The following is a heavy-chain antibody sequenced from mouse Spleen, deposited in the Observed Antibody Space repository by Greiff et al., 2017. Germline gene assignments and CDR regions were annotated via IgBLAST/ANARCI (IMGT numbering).Heavy chain of an antibody. J-gene: IGHJ3*01. D-gene: IGHD3-1*01. CDR3: ARGTPSWFAY. Sequence: QVQLQQSGAELVRPGASVTLSCKASGYTFTDYEMHWVKQTPVHGLEWIGAIDPETGGTAYNQKFKGKAILTADKSSSTAYMQLSSLTSEDSAVYYCARGTPSWFAYWGQGTLVTVSA. CDR2: IDPETGGT. V-gene: IGHV1-15*01. CDR1: GYTFTDYE.